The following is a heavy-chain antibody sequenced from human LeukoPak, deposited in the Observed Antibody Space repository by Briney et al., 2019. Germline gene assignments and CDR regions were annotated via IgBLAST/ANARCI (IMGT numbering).Heavy chain of an antibody. CDR3: AKGSSSSLDYFDY. V-gene: IGHV3-9*01. Sequence: GRSLRLSCAASGFTFDDYAMHWVRQAPGKGLEWVSGISWNSGSIGYADSVKGRFTISRDNAKNSLYLQMNSLRAEDAALYYCAKGSSSSLDYFDYWGQGTLVTVSS. D-gene: IGHD6-6*01. CDR2: ISWNSGSI. CDR1: GFTFDDYA. J-gene: IGHJ4*02.